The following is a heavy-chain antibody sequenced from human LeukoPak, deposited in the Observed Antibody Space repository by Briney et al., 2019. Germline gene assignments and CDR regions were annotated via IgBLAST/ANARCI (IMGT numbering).Heavy chain of an antibody. CDR1: GYTFTSYD. CDR2: MNPNSGNT. Sequence: GASVTVSFKSPGYTFTSYDINWVRQATGQGLEWMGWMNPNSGNTGYAQRFQGRVTMTRNTSISTAYMELSSLRSEDTAVYYCARGRTHYDYVWGSYQGPNDYWGQGTLVTVSS. CDR3: ARGRTHYDYVWGSYQGPNDY. J-gene: IGHJ4*02. V-gene: IGHV1-8*01. D-gene: IGHD3-16*02.